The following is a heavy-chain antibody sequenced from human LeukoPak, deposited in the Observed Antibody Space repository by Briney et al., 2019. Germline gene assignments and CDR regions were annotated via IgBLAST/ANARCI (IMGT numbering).Heavy chain of an antibody. CDR1: GFTFSNYW. J-gene: IGHJ4*02. V-gene: IGHV3-7*01. Sequence: GGSLRLSCAASGFTFSNYWMSWVRQAPGKGLEWVANIQQDGGDNYYVDSVKGRFTISRDNARDSLYLQMNSLRAEDTAVYYCARGGGVKWELFFDYWGQGTLVTVSS. D-gene: IGHD1-26*01. CDR2: IQQDGGDN. CDR3: ARGGGVKWELFFDY.